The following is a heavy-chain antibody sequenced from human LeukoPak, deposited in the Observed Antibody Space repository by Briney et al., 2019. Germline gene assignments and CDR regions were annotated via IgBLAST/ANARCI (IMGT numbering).Heavy chain of an antibody. CDR2: ISYDGSNK. D-gene: IGHD1-26*01. Sequence: GGSLRLSCAASEFTFSSYAMHWVRQAPGKGLEWVAVISYDGSNKYYADSVKGRFTISRDNSKNTLYLQMNSLRAEDTAVYYCARNRIVGASNWFDPWAREPWSPSPQ. CDR1: EFTFSSYA. V-gene: IGHV3-30-3*01. J-gene: IGHJ5*02. CDR3: ARNRIVGASNWFDP.